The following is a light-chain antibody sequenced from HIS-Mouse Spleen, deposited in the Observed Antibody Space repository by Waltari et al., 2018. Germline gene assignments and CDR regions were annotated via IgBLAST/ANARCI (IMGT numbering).Light chain of an antibody. CDR2: RNH. V-gene: IGLV1-47*01. CDR3: AAWDDSLSGVV. J-gene: IGLJ2*01. CDR1: SSNIGSNY. Sequence: QSVLTQPPSASGTPGQRVTISCSGSSSNIGSNYVYWYQQLPGTAPKLLICRNHRRPSGVPYRFSGSKSGTSASLAISGLRSEDEADYYCAAWDDSLSGVVFGGGTKLTVL.